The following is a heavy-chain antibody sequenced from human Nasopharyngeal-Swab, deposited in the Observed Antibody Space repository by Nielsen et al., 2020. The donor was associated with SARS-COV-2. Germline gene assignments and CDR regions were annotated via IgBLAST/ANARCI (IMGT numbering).Heavy chain of an antibody. J-gene: IGHJ6*02. CDR2: LRNEARGYTT. D-gene: IGHD1-7*01. CDR3: VRGDFGNYEFGMDV. V-gene: IGHV3-72*01. CDR1: GFAFSDHY. Sequence: GSLRLSCAASGFAFSDHYMDWVRQAPGKGLEWLVRLRNEARGYTTEYAASVKGRFTISRDDSKSLLSLQMNSLKSEDTAVYYCVRGDFGNYEFGMDVWGQGTTVTVSS.